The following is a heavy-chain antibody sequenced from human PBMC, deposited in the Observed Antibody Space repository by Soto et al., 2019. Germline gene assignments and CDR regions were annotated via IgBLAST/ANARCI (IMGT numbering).Heavy chain of an antibody. CDR2: IYSGGST. CDR3: ARGPGGFGEFSLDY. V-gene: IGHV4-4*07. J-gene: IGHJ4*01. Sequence: SETLSLTCTVSGGSINTYYWIWFRQAAGKGLEWIGRIYSGGSTNYNPSLMSRVSVSVDMSKNQCSLKLSPVTAADTAVYYCARGPGGFGEFSLDYWGHGTLVTVSS. CDR1: GGSINTYY. D-gene: IGHD3-10*01.